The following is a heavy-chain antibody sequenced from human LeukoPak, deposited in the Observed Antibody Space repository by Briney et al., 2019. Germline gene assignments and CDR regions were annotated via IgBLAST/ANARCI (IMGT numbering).Heavy chain of an antibody. D-gene: IGHD4-17*01. CDR2: ISSNGGST. CDR3: ARAESKRRIYGSYMDV. Sequence: GGSLRLSCAASGFTFSSYAMHWVRQAPGKGLEYVSAISSNGGSTYYANSVKGRFTISRDNSKNTLYLQMGSLRAEDMAVYYCARAESKRRIYGSYMDVWGKGTTVTVSS. J-gene: IGHJ6*03. CDR1: GFTFSSYA. V-gene: IGHV3-64*01.